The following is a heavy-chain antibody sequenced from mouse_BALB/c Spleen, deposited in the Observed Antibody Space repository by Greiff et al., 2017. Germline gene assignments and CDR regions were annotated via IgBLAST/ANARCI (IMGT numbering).Heavy chain of an antibody. D-gene: IGHD2-10*01. V-gene: IGHV5-4*02. Sequence: GQVVESGGGLVKPGGSLKLSCAASGFTFSDYYMYWVRQTPEKRLEWVATISDGGSYTYYPDSVKGRFTISRDNAKNNLYLQMSSLKSEDTAMYYCARSFYGNNAMDYWGQGTSVTVSS. CDR1: GFTFSDYY. J-gene: IGHJ4*01. CDR3: ARSFYGNNAMDY. CDR2: ISDGGSYT.